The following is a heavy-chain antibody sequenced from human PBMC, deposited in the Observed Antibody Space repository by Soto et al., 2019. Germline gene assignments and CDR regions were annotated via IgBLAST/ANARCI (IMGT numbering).Heavy chain of an antibody. CDR2: IIPLFRKT. CDR3: ARARLSNGDPNIYFFYGLDV. CDR1: GDMFRNSA. D-gene: IGHD3-10*01. Sequence: QVQLVQSGAEVKRPGSSVKVSCKASGDMFRNSAFTWVRQAPGQGLAWMGVIIPLFRKTDVAQKFQGRVNLTADESTSSLDREVSSLTSEDTAVYYCARARLSNGDPNIYFFYGLDVWGQGTTITVSS. J-gene: IGHJ6*02. V-gene: IGHV1-69*01.